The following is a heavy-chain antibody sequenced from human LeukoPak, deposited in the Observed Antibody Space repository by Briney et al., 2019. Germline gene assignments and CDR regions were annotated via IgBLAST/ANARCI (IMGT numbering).Heavy chain of an antibody. D-gene: IGHD6-13*01. Sequence: PSETLSLTCTVSGDSISSSSYYWAWIRQTPGKGLEWIGSIYYSGSTNYNPSLKSRVTISGDTSKNQFSLKLSSVTAADTAVYYCARAYSSSWYWNWFDPWGQGTLVTVSS. V-gene: IGHV4-39*07. CDR1: GDSISSSSYY. CDR3: ARAYSSSWYWNWFDP. CDR2: IYYSGST. J-gene: IGHJ5*02.